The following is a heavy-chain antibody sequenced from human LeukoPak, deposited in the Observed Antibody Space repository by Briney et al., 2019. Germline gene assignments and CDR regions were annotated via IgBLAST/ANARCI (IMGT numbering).Heavy chain of an antibody. J-gene: IGHJ4*02. Sequence: PGGSLRLSCAVSGFNFRDHWMDWVRQAPGKGLEWVGHIKNDGSETYYLDSLKGRFSISRDNTNNALYLQMNRLRVEDTAVYYCVKNDGWFHLAQWGQGTLVTVSS. CDR2: IKNDGSET. CDR1: GFNFRDHW. CDR3: VKNDGWFHLAQ. V-gene: IGHV3-7*03. D-gene: IGHD6-19*01.